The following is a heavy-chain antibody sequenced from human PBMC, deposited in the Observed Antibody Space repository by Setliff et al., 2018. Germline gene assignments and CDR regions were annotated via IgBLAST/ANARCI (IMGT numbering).Heavy chain of an antibody. Sequence: SETLSLTCAAYGGTFSDYHWTWVRQPPGKGLEWIGEIVPGRDTLYSPSLESRLTITIDTSKNQFSLMVTSVTAADTAVYYCARGRNVASRLLDSWGQGTLVTVSS. CDR1: GGTFSDYH. CDR2: IVPGRDT. D-gene: IGHD6-6*01. J-gene: IGHJ4*02. CDR3: ARGRNVASRLLDS. V-gene: IGHV4-34*01.